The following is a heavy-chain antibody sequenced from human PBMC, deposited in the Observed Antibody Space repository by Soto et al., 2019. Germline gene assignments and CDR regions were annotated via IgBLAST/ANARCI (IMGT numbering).Heavy chain of an antibody. CDR1: GYTFTGYY. CDR3: ARVDYYDSSGYYGY. D-gene: IGHD3-22*01. J-gene: IGHJ4*02. Sequence: VASVKVSCKASGYTFTGYYMHWVRQAPGQGLEWMGWINPNSGGTNYAQKFQGRVTMTRDTSISTACMELSRLRSDDTAVYYCARVDYYDSSGYYGYWGQGTLVTVSS. V-gene: IGHV1-2*02. CDR2: INPNSGGT.